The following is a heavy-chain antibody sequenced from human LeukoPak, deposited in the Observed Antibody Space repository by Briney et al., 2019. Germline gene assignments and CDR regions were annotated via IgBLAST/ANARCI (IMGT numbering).Heavy chain of an antibody. Sequence: ASVKVSCKTSGGTFSSSAITWVRQAPGQGLEWMRRIIPVLNITTYAQKFQGSVTITADTSTSTVYMELSSLRSEETAVYYCARDQGLTAPPPYGLDVWGQGTTAIVSS. D-gene: IGHD5-18*01. CDR2: IIPVLNIT. CDR1: GGTFSSSA. CDR3: ARDQGLTAPPPYGLDV. J-gene: IGHJ6*02. V-gene: IGHV1-69*04.